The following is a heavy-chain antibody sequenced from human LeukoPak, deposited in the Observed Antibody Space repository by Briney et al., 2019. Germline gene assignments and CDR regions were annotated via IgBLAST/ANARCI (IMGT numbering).Heavy chain of an antibody. CDR3: ARVRSAYCGGDCSFPV. CDR2: IRYDGSNK. D-gene: IGHD2-21*02. Sequence: GSLRLSCAASGFTFSSYGMHWVRQAPGKGLEWVAFIRYDGSNKYYADSVKGRFTTSRDNSKNTLYLQMNSLRAEDTAVYYCARVRSAYCGGDCSFPVWGQGTRVTVSS. J-gene: IGHJ4*02. V-gene: IGHV3-30*02. CDR1: GFTFSSYG.